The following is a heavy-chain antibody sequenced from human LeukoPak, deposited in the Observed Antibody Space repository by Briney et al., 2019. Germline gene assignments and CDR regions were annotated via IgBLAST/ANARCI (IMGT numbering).Heavy chain of an antibody. D-gene: IGHD4-11*01. CDR2: ISGSGGST. V-gene: IGHV3-23*01. J-gene: IGHJ4*02. CDR1: GFTFSNYA. Sequence: GGSLRLSCAASGFTFSNYAMNWVRQAPGKGLEWVSAISGSGGSTDYADSVKGRFTISRDNSKNTLYLQMNSLRAEDTAVYYCAKTRGSTTSYSDYWGQGTLVTVSS. CDR3: AKTRGSTTSYSDY.